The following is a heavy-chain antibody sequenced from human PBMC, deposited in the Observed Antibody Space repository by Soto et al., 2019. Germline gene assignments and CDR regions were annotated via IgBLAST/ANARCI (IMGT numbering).Heavy chain of an antibody. J-gene: IGHJ4*02. D-gene: IGHD3-22*01. CDR3: ARGSQSGFPFPED. V-gene: IGHV3-7*04. CDR2: IKQDGVEK. CDR1: GFTFSRYW. Sequence: EVQLVESGGGVVQPGGSLRLSCTPSGFTFSRYWMNWVRQAPGKGLEWVANIKQDGVEKHYVDSVEGRFTISRDNAQNSLYLQMNSLRAEDTAVYYCARGSQSGFPFPEDWGQGTLVTVSP.